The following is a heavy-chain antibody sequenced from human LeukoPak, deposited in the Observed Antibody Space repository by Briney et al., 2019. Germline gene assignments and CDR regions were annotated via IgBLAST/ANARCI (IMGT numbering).Heavy chain of an antibody. CDR3: ARVRSGSYYIDFDY. V-gene: IGHV4-39*07. CDR1: GGSISSSSYY. D-gene: IGHD1-26*01. J-gene: IGHJ4*02. Sequence: SGTLSLTCTVSGGSISSSSYYWGWIRQPPGKGLEWIGSIYYSGSTYYNPSLKSRVTISVDTSKNQFSLKLSSVTAADTAVYYCARVRSGSYYIDFDYWGQGTLVTVSS. CDR2: IYYSGST.